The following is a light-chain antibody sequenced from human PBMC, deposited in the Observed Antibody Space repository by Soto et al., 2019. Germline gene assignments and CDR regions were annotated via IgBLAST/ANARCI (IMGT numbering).Light chain of an antibody. Sequence: DIVMTQSPVSLPVTPGEPASISCRSSQSLLHTVGYNYLDWLLQKPGQYQQLLIYVSSYRASGVPDRLSGSGSGTDVTLKISRVEDEDVGVYYCMQSLQTTRTFGQGTKVEI. CDR3: MQSLQTTRT. V-gene: IGKV2-28*01. CDR1: QSLLHTVGYNY. J-gene: IGKJ1*01. CDR2: VSS.